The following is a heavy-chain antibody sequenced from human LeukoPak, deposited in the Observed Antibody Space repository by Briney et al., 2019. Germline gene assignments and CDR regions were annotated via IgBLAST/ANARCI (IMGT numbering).Heavy chain of an antibody. D-gene: IGHD3-10*01. J-gene: IGHJ4*02. CDR2: IYTSGGT. CDR3: ASDFGY. CDR1: GGSISNYY. Sequence: PSETLSLTCTVSGGSISNYYWTWIRQPAGKGLEWIGRIYTSGGTNYNPSLKSRVTMSVDTTKNQFSLKLTSVTAADTAVYYCASDFGYWGQGTLVTVSS. V-gene: IGHV4-4*07.